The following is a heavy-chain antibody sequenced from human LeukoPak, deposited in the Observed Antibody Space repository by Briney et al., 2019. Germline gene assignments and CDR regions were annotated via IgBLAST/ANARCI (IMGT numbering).Heavy chain of an antibody. CDR3: ARDGDSSGYEDAFDI. D-gene: IGHD3-22*01. CDR1: GYTFTGYY. Sequence: ASVKVSCKASGYTFTGYYIHWVRQAPGQGLEWMAWINPNSGGTNYAQKFRGRVTMTRDTSISTAYMELSRLRSDDTAVYYCARDGDSSGYEDAFDIWGQGTMVTVSS. J-gene: IGHJ3*02. V-gene: IGHV1-2*02. CDR2: INPNSGGT.